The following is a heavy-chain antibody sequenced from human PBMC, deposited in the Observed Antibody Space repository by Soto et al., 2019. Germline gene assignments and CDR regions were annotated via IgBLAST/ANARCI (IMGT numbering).Heavy chain of an antibody. CDR3: ASGLQLWLRRINSGYSG. CDR2: IIPMFGTA. CDR1: GGTFSTYA. Sequence: QVQLVQSGAEVKKPESSVKVSCKAPGGTFSTYAISWVRQAPGQGLEWMGGIIPMFGTANYAQRFQDRVTITADESTNTVDMELSSLRSEDTAVYFCASGLQLWLRRINSGYSGWGQGTLVTVSS. V-gene: IGHV1-69*12. J-gene: IGHJ4*02. D-gene: IGHD5-12*01.